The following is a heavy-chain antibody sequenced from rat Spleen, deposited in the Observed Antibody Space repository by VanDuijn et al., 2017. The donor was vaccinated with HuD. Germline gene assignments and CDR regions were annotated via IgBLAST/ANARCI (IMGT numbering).Heavy chain of an antibody. CDR1: GFTFSNYY. Sequence: EVQLVESGGGLVRPGRSMKLSCAASGFTFSNYYMAWVRQAPTEGLEWVASISTNGGNIYHRDSVKGRFTISRDNAKSTLYLQMNSLRSEDTATYYCARLSHYWYFDFWGPGTMVTVSS. D-gene: IGHD3-8*01. CDR3: ARLSHYWYFDF. V-gene: IGHV5-25*01. J-gene: IGHJ1*01. CDR2: ISTNGGNI.